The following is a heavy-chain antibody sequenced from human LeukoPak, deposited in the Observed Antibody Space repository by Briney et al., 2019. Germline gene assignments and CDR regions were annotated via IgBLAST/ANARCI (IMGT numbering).Heavy chain of an antibody. D-gene: IGHD6-19*01. Sequence: ASVKVSCKASGYTFSNHYIHWVRQAPGQGLERMGIIHPSGTDTKYAQKFQGRVTLTRDTSTSTVYMELSSLRSEDTAVYYCARDKTGWSALDSWGQGTMVTVSS. V-gene: IGHV1-46*01. CDR3: ARDKTGWSALDS. CDR2: IHPSGTDT. CDR1: GYTFSNHY. J-gene: IGHJ3*02.